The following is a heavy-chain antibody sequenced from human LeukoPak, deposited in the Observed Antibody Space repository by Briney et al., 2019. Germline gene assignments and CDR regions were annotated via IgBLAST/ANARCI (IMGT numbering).Heavy chain of an antibody. J-gene: IGHJ4*02. CDR1: GFTFSSYW. CDR3: ARLSPVTAPDVDY. D-gene: IGHD4-17*01. Sequence: GGSLRLSCAASGFTFSSYWMHWVRQAPGKGLEWVSVIYSGGSTYYADSVKGRFTISRDNSKNTLYLQMNSLRAEDTAVYYCARLSPVTAPDVDYWGQGTLVTVSS. CDR2: IYSGGST. V-gene: IGHV3-66*01.